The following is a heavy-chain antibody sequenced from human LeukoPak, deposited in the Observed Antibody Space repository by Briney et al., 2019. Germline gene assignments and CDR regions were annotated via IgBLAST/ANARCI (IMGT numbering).Heavy chain of an antibody. CDR2: SYYSGST. Sequence: SETLSLTCTVPGGSISSYYWSRIRQPPGKGLEWIGYSYYSGSTNYNPALKSRVTISVDTSKNQFSLRLSSVTAADTAVYYCARTTEAHSWLTRYYSYYMDVWGKGTTVTVSS. V-gene: IGHV4-59*01. J-gene: IGHJ6*03. CDR3: ARTTEAHSWLTRYYSYYMDV. D-gene: IGHD6-13*01. CDR1: GGSISSYY.